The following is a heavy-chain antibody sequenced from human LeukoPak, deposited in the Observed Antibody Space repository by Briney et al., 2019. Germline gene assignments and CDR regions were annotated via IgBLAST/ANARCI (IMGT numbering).Heavy chain of an antibody. V-gene: IGHV3-9*03. CDR2: ISWNSGSI. CDR3: AKDIGYTAMVTALDY. CDR1: GFTFDDYA. Sequence: GGSLRLSCAASGFTFDDYAMHWVRQAPGKGLEWVSGISWNSGSIGYADSVKGRFTISRDNAKNSLYLQMNSLRAEDMALYYCAKDIGYTAMVTALDYWGQGTLVTVSS. D-gene: IGHD5-18*01. J-gene: IGHJ4*02.